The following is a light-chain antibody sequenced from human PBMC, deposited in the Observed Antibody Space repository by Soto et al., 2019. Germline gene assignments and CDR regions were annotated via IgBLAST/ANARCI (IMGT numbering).Light chain of an antibody. Sequence: DIVLTHSPGTLSLSPGERATLSCRASQSISSSYLAWFQQKPGQSPRLLIYGASSRPTGIPDRFSGSGSGTDFTLAISRLEPEDFALYYCQQYGSPPFTFGGGTKVEIK. CDR1: QSISSSY. J-gene: IGKJ4*01. CDR3: QQYGSPPFT. V-gene: IGKV3-20*01. CDR2: GAS.